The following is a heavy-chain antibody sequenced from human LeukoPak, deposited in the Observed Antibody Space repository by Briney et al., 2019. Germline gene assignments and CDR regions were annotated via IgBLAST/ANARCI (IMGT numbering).Heavy chain of an antibody. CDR3: AREVLDTAMALGY. Sequence: SETLSLTRSVSGGSISRSSYYWGWIRQPPGKGLEWIGSIYYSGSTYYNPSLKSRVTMSVDTSKNQFSLKLSSVTAADTAVYYCAREVLDTAMALGYWGQGTLVTVSS. CDR2: IYYSGST. V-gene: IGHV4-39*02. D-gene: IGHD5-18*01. J-gene: IGHJ4*02. CDR1: GGSISRSSYY.